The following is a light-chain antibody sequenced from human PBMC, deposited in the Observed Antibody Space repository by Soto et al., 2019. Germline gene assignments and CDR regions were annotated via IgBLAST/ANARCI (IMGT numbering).Light chain of an antibody. V-gene: IGLV1-40*01. CDR2: GNN. Sequence: QSVLTQPPSVSGAPGQRVTISCIGSTSNIGAGYDVHWYQQLPGTAPKLLIYGNNNRPSGVPDRFSGSQSGTSASLAITGLQAEDEADYYCQSYDISLSGSRVFGGGTKVTVL. CDR3: QSYDISLSGSRV. CDR1: TSNIGAGYD. J-gene: IGLJ2*01.